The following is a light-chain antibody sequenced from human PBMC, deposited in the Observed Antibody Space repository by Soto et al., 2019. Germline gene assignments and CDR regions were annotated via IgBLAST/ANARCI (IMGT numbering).Light chain of an antibody. V-gene: IGKV3-11*01. CDR1: QSVRNY. CDR2: DAS. J-gene: IGKJ2*01. Sequence: EIVLTQSPATLSLSPGERATLSCRASQSVRNYLAWYQQKPGQAPRLLIYDASNRATGIPARFSGSGSGTDFTLTISSLEPEDFAVYYCQQRNHWYTFVQGTKLEIK. CDR3: QQRNHWYT.